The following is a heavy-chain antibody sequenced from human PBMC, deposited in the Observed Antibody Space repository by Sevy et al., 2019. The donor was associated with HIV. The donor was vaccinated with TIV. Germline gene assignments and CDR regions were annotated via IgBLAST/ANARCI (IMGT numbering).Heavy chain of an antibody. V-gene: IGHV3-66*01. Sequence: GGSLRLSCAASGFTVSSNYMSWVRQAPGKGLEWVSVIYSGSSTYYADSVKGRFTISRDNSKNTLYLQMNSLRAEDTAVYYCARDNYDCVRGAFDIWGQGTMVTVSS. CDR3: ARDNYDCVRGAFDI. CDR1: GFTVSSNY. J-gene: IGHJ3*02. CDR2: IYSGSST. D-gene: IGHD3-16*01.